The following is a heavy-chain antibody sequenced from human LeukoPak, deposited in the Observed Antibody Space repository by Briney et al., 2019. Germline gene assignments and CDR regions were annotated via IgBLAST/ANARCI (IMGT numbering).Heavy chain of an antibody. Sequence: PGGSLRLSCAASGFTFSSYGMHWVRQAPGKGLEWVAFIRYDGSNKYYADSVKGRFTISRDNSKNTLYLQMNSLRAEDTAVYYCAKEGYSGYPPGDALDIWGQGTMVTVSS. J-gene: IGHJ3*02. CDR1: GFTFSSYG. CDR2: IRYDGSNK. CDR3: AKEGYSGYPPGDALDI. V-gene: IGHV3-30*02. D-gene: IGHD5-12*01.